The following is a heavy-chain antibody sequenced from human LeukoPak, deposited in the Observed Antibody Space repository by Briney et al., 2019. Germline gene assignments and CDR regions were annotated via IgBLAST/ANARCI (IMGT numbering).Heavy chain of an antibody. CDR3: ARSRGAGPGAYFDY. CDR1: GFTFSDEY. V-gene: IGHV3-11*03. Sequence: GGSLRLSCAASGFTFSDEYMSWIRQAPGKGLEWVSYISNSGSYTNYADSVKGRFTISRDNAKNSLYLQMNSLRAEDTAVYYCARSRGAGPGAYFDYWGQGTLITVSS. D-gene: IGHD6-19*01. CDR2: ISNSGSYT. J-gene: IGHJ4*02.